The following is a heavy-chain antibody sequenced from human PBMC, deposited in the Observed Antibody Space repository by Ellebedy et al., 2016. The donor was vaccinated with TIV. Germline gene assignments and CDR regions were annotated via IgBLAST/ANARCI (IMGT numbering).Heavy chain of an antibody. V-gene: IGHV1-18*01. CDR1: GYTFTSYG. CDR3: ARIGFVGLPVDDAFDI. CDR2: ISAYNGNT. Sequence: ASVKVSCXASGYTFTSYGISWVRHAPGQGLEWMGWISAYNGNTNYAQKLQGRVTMTTDTSTSTAYVELRSLRSDDTAVYYCARIGFVGLPVDDAFDIWGQGTMVTVSS. J-gene: IGHJ3*02. D-gene: IGHD2-15*01.